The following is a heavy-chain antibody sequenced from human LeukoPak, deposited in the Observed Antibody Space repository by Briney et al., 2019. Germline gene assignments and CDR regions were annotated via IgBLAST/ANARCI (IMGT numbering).Heavy chain of an antibody. D-gene: IGHD2-21*01. J-gene: IGHJ6*03. CDR2: IIPIFGTA. CDR1: GGTFSSYA. CDR3: ARAAVAYCGGDCYMDV. Sequence: SVKVSCKASGGTFSSYAISWVRQAPGQGLEWMGGIIPIFGTANYAQKFQGGVTITTDESTSTAYMELSSLRSEDTAVYYCARAAVAYCGGDCYMDVWGKGTTVTVSS. V-gene: IGHV1-69*05.